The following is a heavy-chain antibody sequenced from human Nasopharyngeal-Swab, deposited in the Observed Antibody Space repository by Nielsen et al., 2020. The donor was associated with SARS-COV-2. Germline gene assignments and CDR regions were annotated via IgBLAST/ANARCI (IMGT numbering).Heavy chain of an antibody. CDR3: ARDRYSYGHYIHWYFDL. D-gene: IGHD5-18*01. Sequence: GESLKISCAASGFTFSEYAFHWVRQAPGKGLEWVSVISGGGESTHYADSVKGRFSISRVDSRETVYLQMGSLRAEDTAVYYCARDRYSYGHYIHWYFDLWGRGTLVTVSS. V-gene: IGHV3-23*01. CDR2: ISGGGEST. J-gene: IGHJ2*01. CDR1: GFTFSEYA.